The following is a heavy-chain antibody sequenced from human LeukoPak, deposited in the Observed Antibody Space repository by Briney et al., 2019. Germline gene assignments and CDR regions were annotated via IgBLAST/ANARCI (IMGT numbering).Heavy chain of an antibody. Sequence: SETLSLTCSVSGDSITYFYWSWIRQAAGKGLEWIGRFSSSGSTDYNASLKSRVTMSVDTSKNQLSLKVISVTAADTAVYYCARESPRYGPLYYFDYWGQGTLVTVSS. CDR1: GDSITYFY. V-gene: IGHV4-4*07. J-gene: IGHJ4*02. D-gene: IGHD4-17*01. CDR2: FSSSGST. CDR3: ARESPRYGPLYYFDY.